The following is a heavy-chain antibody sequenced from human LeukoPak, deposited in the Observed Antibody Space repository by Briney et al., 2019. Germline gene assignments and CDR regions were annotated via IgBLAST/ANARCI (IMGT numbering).Heavy chain of an antibody. CDR3: AKRVGEMAPIYYFDY. V-gene: IGHV5-51*01. Sequence: GESLKISCKGSGYSFSSYWIAWVRQTPGKGLEWMGIIYPGDSDTRYSPSFQGQVTISVDKSISTACLQWSSLKASDTAMYYCAKRVGEMAPIYYFDYWGQGTLVTVSS. CDR1: GYSFSSYW. J-gene: IGHJ4*02. CDR2: IYPGDSDT. D-gene: IGHD5-24*01.